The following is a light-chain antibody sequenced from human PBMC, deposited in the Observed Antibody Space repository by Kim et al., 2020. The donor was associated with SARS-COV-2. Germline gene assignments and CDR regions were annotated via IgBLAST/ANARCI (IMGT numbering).Light chain of an antibody. Sequence: SGSQGQTASITCSGDKLGDKYACWYQQKPGQSPVLVIYQDSKRPSGIPERFSGSNSGNTATLTISGTQAMDEADYYCQAWDSSTVVFGGGTKLTVL. CDR3: QAWDSSTVV. J-gene: IGLJ2*01. CDR1: KLGDKY. V-gene: IGLV3-1*01. CDR2: QDS.